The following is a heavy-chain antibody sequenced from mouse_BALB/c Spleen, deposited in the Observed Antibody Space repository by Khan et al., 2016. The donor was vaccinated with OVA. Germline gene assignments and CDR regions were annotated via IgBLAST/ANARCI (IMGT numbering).Heavy chain of an antibody. V-gene: IGHV1S41*01. Sequence: DLVKPGASVKLSCKASGYTFTSYWINWIKQRPGQGLEWIGRIAPGSGSSFYNEMFKGKATLTLDTSSSTAYIQLSSLSSEDSAVYFSAGENYYGRTCYAMDYWGKGTSVTVSS. CDR1: GYTFTSYW. D-gene: IGHD1-1*01. CDR3: AGENYYGRTCYAMDY. CDR2: IAPGSGSS. J-gene: IGHJ4*01.